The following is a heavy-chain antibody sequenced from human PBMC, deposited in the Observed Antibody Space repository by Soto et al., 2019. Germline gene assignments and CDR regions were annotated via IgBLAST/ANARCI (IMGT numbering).Heavy chain of an antibody. J-gene: IGHJ6*02. D-gene: IGHD6-13*01. CDR1: GFGFSSYG. CDR2: ISFDGSTQ. V-gene: IGHV3-30*02. Sequence: GGSLRLSCRASGFGFSSYGMLWVRQAPGKGPEWVAFISFDGSTQYYADSVRGRFTISRDNSKNTLYLQMNSLRAEDTAVYYCAKGGGNSSYWLRTKNENNYYYGMDVWGQGTTVTVSS. CDR3: AKGGGNSSYWLRTKNENNYYYGMDV.